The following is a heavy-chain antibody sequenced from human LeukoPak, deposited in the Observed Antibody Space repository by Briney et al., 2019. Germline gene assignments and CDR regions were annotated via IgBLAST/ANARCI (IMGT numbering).Heavy chain of an antibody. J-gene: IGHJ4*02. CDR1: GGSISSSSYY. CDR3: ARDAVVGTDY. D-gene: IGHD6-13*01. V-gene: IGHV4-39*07. CDR2: IYYTGST. Sequence: SETLSLTCTVSGGSISSSSYYWGWIRQPPGKGLEWIGSIYYTGSTYYNPSLKSRVTISVDTSKNQFSLKLSSVTAADTAVYYCARDAVVGTDYWGQGTLVTVSS.